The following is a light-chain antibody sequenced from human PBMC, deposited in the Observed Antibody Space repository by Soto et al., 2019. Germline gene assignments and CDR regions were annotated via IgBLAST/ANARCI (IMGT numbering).Light chain of an antibody. Sequence: IQLTQSPSSLSSSLGERVTITCRASQSISSWLAWYQQKPGKAPKLLIYKASSLESGVQSRFSGSGYGTDSTLTIRSLQPDDFATYYCKQYNSYWTCGQGTKVDIK. V-gene: IGKV1-5*03. CDR3: KQYNSYWT. CDR2: KAS. J-gene: IGKJ1*01. CDR1: QSISSW.